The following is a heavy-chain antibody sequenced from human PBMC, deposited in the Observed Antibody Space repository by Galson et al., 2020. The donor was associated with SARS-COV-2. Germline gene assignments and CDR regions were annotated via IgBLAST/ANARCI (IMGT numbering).Heavy chain of an antibody. V-gene: IGHV3-30*18. CDR2: ISYDGSNK. CDR3: AKLGYYDSSGYYDVDAFDI. D-gene: IGHD3-22*01. Sequence: GGSLRLSCAASGFTFSSYGMHWVRQAPGKGLEWVAVISYDGSNKYYADSVKGRFTISRDNSKNTLYLQMNSLRAEDTAVYYCAKLGYYDSSGYYDVDAFDIWGQGTMVTVSS. CDR1: GFTFSSYG. J-gene: IGHJ3*02.